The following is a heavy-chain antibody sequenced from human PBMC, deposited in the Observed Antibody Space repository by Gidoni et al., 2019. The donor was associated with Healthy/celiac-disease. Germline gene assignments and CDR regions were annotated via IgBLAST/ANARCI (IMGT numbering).Heavy chain of an antibody. Sequence: EVQLVESGGGLVKPGGSLRLSCAASGFTFSRYRMNWVRQAPGKGLEWVSSISSSSSYIYYADSVKGRFTISRDNAKNSLYLQMNSLRAEDTAVYYCARGSSRVVPAAMIHFDYWGQGTLVTVSS. CDR3: ARGSSRVVPAAMIHFDY. V-gene: IGHV3-21*01. J-gene: IGHJ4*02. CDR2: ISSSSSYI. CDR1: GFTFSRYR. D-gene: IGHD2-2*01.